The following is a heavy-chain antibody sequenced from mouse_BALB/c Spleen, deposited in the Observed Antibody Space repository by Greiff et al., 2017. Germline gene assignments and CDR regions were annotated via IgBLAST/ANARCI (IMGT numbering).Heavy chain of an antibody. V-gene: IGHV1-18*01. D-gene: IGHD4-1*01. CDR3: ARFITGFYAMDY. CDR1: GYTFTEYT. Sequence: EVQRVESGPELVKPGASVKISCKTSGYTFTEYTMHWVKQSHGKSLEWIGGINPNNGGTSYNQKFKGKATLTVDKSSSTAYMELRSLTSEDSAVYYCARFITGFYAMDYWGQGTSVTVSS. J-gene: IGHJ4*01. CDR2: INPNNGGT.